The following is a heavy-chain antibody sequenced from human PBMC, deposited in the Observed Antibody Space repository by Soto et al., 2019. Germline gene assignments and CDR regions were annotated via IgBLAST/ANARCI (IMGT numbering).Heavy chain of an antibody. CDR2: ISSSSSYI. V-gene: IGHV3-21*01. CDR3: ARAQYSYDPTNFDY. J-gene: IGHJ4*02. CDR1: GVTFSSYS. Sequence: GGSLRLSCAASGVTFSSYSMNWVRQAPGKGLEWVSSISSSSSYIYYADSVKGRFTISRDNAKNSLYLQMNSLRAEDTAVYYCARAQYSYDPTNFDYWGQGTLVTVSS. D-gene: IGHD5-18*01.